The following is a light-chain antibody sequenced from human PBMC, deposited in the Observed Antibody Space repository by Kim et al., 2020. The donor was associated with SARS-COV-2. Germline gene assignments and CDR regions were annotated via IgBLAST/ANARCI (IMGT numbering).Light chain of an antibody. J-gene: IGKJ3*01. CDR3: QQYGSSIT. CDR1: QSVSSSS. V-gene: IGKV3-20*01. CDR2: GAS. Sequence: EIVLTQSPGTLSLSPGERATLSCRASQSVSSSSLAWYQQKPGQAPGLLIYGASSRATGIPDRFSGSGSGTDFTLTISRLEPEDFAVYYCQQYGSSITFGPGTKVDIK.